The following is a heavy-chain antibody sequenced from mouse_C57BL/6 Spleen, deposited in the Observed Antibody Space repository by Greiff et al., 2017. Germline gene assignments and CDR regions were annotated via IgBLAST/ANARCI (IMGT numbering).Heavy chain of an antibody. J-gene: IGHJ1*03. V-gene: IGHV1-18*01. Sequence: VQLKQSGPELVKPGASVKISCKASGYTFTDYNMDWVKQSPGKSLEWIGDINPNNGGTIYNQKFKGKATLTVDKSSSTAYMELRSLTSEDTAVYYCARSNDYGSSPRYFGVWGTGTTVTVST. CDR3: ARSNDYGSSPRYFGV. CDR1: GYTFTDYN. D-gene: IGHD1-1*01. CDR2: INPNNGGT.